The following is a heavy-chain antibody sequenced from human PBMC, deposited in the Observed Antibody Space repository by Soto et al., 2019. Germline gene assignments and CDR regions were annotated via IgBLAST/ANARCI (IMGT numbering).Heavy chain of an antibody. V-gene: IGHV1-69*13. J-gene: IGHJ4*02. CDR3: AGETMVWGVKRVED. D-gene: IGHD3-10*01. CDR2: IIPIFGTA. Sequence: ASVKVSCKASGGTFSSYALSWVRQAPGQGLEWMGGIIPIFGTANYAQKFQGRVTITADESTSTAYMELSSLRSEDTAVYYCAGETMVWGVKRVEDWGQGTLVTVPS. CDR1: GGTFSSYA.